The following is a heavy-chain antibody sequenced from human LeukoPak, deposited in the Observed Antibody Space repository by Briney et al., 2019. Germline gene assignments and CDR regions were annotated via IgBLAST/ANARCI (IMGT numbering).Heavy chain of an antibody. J-gene: IGHJ6*02. CDR1: GYTFTSYG. CDR2: ISAYNGNT. CDR3: AGINYGDYRYGMDV. Sequence: ASVKVSCKASGYTFTSYGISWVRQAPGQGLEWMGWISAYNGNTNYAQKLQGRVTMTTDTSTSTAYMELSSLRSEDTAVYYCAGINYGDYRYGMDVWGQGTTVTVSS. V-gene: IGHV1-18*01. D-gene: IGHD4-17*01.